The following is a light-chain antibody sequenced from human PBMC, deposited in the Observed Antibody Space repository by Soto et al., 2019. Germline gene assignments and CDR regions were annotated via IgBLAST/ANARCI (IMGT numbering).Light chain of an antibody. CDR3: LQYYNYPRT. CDR2: AAS. J-gene: IGKJ1*01. Sequence: IEMTQSPCSLSVSIGDRVTITCRASQGIRSDLAWYQGKPGKAPKLLIYAASTIPAGVPSRFSGSGSGTDFTLTINSLQSEDFATYYCLQYYNYPRTFGQGTKVEIK. CDR1: QGIRSD. V-gene: IGKV1-6*01.